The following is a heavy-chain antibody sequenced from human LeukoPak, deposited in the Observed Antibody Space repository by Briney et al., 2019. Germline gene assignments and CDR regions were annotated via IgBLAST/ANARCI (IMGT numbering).Heavy chain of an antibody. CDR1: GGSINSYY. V-gene: IGHV4-59*01. J-gene: IGHJ5*02. CDR3: ARGGYYGSGNDFRFDP. Sequence: SETLSLTCTVSGGSINSYYWSWIRQPPGKGLESIGYIHYTGSTNYNPSLKSRVTISVDTSKNQFSLKLSSVTAADTAIYYCARGGYYGSGNDFRFDPWGQGTLVTVSS. CDR2: IHYTGST. D-gene: IGHD3-10*01.